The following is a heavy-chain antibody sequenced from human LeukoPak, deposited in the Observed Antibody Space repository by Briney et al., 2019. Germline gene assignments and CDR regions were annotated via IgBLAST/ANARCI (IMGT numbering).Heavy chain of an antibody. J-gene: IGHJ5*02. CDR1: GGTFSSYA. CDR3: ARGGDYVHNWFDP. D-gene: IGHD4-17*01. Sequence: ASVKVSCKASGGTFSSYAISWVRQAPGQGPEWMGRIIPILGIANYAQKFQGRVTITADKSTSTAYMELSSLRSEDTAVYYCARGGDYVHNWFDPWGQGTLVTVSS. CDR2: IIPILGIA. V-gene: IGHV1-69*04.